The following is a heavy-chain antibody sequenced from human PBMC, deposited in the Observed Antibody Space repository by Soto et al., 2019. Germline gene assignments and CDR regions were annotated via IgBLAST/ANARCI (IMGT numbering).Heavy chain of an antibody. CDR2: ISGSGGST. CDR1: GFTFSSYA. Sequence: GGSLRLSCAASGFTFSSYAMSWVRQAPGKGLEWVSAISGSGGSTYYADSVKGRFTISRDNSKNTLYLQMNSLRAEDTAVYYCAKDRNDFWSGYSRNPFDYWGQGTLVTVSS. J-gene: IGHJ4*02. CDR3: AKDRNDFWSGYSRNPFDY. D-gene: IGHD3-3*01. V-gene: IGHV3-23*01.